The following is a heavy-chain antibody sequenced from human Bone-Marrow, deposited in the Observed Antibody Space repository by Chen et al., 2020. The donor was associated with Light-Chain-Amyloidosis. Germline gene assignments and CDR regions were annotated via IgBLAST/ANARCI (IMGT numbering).Heavy chain of an antibody. V-gene: IGHV3-9*01. Sequence: EVQLVESGGGLVQPGRSLRLSCAASGFTFNDYAMYWVRQGPGKGLEWVLGISSNSGSIGYADSVKGRFSISRDNAKNYLHLQMNSLRPEDTALYYCLKSLIPSRFLYHYYMDVWGKGTTVIVSS. J-gene: IGHJ6*03. CDR2: ISSNSGSI. D-gene: IGHD3-10*01. CDR3: LKSLIPSRFLYHYYMDV. CDR1: GFTFNDYA.